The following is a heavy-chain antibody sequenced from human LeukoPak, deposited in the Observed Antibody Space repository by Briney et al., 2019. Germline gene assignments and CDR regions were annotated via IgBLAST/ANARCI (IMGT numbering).Heavy chain of an antibody. CDR3: ARHGGSYYFYDAFDI. V-gene: IGHV5-10-1*01. CDR2: IDPSDSYT. CDR1: GSSFTNYW. J-gene: IGHJ3*02. Sequence: GESLQISCQGSGSSFTNYWITWVRQMPGKGLEWMGRIDPSDSYTNYSPSFQGHVTISADKSINTAYLQWSSLKASDTAMYYCARHGGSYYFYDAFDIWGQGTMVTVSS. D-gene: IGHD1-26*01.